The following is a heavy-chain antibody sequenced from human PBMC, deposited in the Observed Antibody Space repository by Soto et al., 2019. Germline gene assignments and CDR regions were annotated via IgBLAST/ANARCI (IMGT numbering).Heavy chain of an antibody. Sequence: QVQLVQSGAEVKKPGSSVKVSCKASGGSFRNYVMSWVRQAPGQGLEWMGAIIPVFETKSYAQKFQGRVTITADESSSKVSMEMRGLRSEDTAVYFCSFHSDSNSYSIFDFWGQGTLVTVSS. D-gene: IGHD4-4*01. CDR1: GGSFRNYV. V-gene: IGHV1-69*01. CDR3: SFHSDSNSYSIFDF. CDR2: IIPVFETK. J-gene: IGHJ4*02.